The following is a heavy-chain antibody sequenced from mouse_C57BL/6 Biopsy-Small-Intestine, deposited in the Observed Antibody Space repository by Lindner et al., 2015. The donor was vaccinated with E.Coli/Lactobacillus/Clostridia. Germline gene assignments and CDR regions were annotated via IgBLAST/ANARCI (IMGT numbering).Heavy chain of an antibody. J-gene: IGHJ3*01. V-gene: IGHV7-1*01. Sequence: VQLQESGGGLVQSGRSLRLSCATSGFTFSDFYMEWVRQAPGKGLEWIAASRDKANDYTTEYSASVRGRFIVSRDTSQSILYLQMNALRAEDTAIYYCARDAYYSAFAYWGQGTLVTVSA. CDR2: SRDKANDYTT. CDR3: ARDAYYSAFAY. D-gene: IGHD2-12*01. CDR1: GFTFSDFY.